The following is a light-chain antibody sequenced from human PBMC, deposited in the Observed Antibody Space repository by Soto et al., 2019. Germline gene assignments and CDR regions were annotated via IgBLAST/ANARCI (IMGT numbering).Light chain of an antibody. CDR1: QSVSGTY. CDR3: QRYGSSPLT. V-gene: IGKV3-20*01. Sequence: EIVLTQSPGTLSLSPGERATLSCRASQSVSGTYLAWYQQKPGQAPRLLIYGASSRATGIPDRFSGSGSGTDFTLTISRLEPEDFVVYYCQRYGSSPLTFGGGTKVDIK. CDR2: GAS. J-gene: IGKJ4*01.